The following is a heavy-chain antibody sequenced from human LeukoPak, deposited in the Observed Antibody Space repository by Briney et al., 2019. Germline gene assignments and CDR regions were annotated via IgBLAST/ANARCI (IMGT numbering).Heavy chain of an antibody. V-gene: IGHV1-2*02. D-gene: IGHD2-2*01. CDR1: GYTFTGYY. CDR2: INPNSGGT. Sequence: ASVKVSCKASGYTFTGYYMHWVRQAPGQGLEWMGWINPNSGGTNYAQKFQGRVTMTRDTSISTAYMELSRLRSDDTAVYYCAREGRYCSSTSCLTLDYWGQGTLVTVSS. J-gene: IGHJ4*02. CDR3: AREGRYCSSTSCLTLDY.